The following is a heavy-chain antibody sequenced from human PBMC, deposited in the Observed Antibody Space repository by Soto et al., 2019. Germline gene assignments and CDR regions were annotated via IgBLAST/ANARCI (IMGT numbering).Heavy chain of an antibody. J-gene: IGHJ4*02. CDR1: GGSISSYD. D-gene: IGHD6-19*01. V-gene: IGHV4-59*12. Sequence: SETQRLTYTVSGGSISSYDGTWVRQPPGKGLEWIGYVYYSGNTNYNPSLKSRVTISVDTSKNQFSLNLRSVTAADTAVYYCLSALFDCWGQRTLVTVTS. CDR2: VYYSGNT. CDR3: LSALFDC.